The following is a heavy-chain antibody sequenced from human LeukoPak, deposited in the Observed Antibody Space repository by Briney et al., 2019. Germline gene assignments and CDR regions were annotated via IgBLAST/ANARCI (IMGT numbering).Heavy chain of an antibody. J-gene: IGHJ4*02. CDR3: ASGSRKIAAAASY. D-gene: IGHD6-13*01. CDR1: GYSFTSYD. CDR2: MKPNSGNT. V-gene: IGHV1-8*01. Sequence: ASVKVSCKDRGYSFTSYDIYWVRQDTGPGLEGIGWMKPNSGNTGYVQKLQGRVTMTRNTPISTAYIELSSLRSEDTDVYYCASGSRKIAAAASYWGQGTLVTVSS.